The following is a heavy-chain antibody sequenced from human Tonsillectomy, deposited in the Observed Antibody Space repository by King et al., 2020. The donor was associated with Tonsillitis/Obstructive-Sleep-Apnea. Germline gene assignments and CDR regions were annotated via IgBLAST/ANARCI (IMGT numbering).Heavy chain of an antibody. J-gene: IGHJ6*03. CDR1: GFTVSSNY. CDR2: IYSGGST. D-gene: IGHD6-6*01. CDR3: ASPIAARPYYYYYMDV. Sequence: VQLVESGGGLIQPGGSLSLSCAASGFTVSSNYMSWVRQAPGKGLEWVSVIYSGGSTYYADSVKGRFTISRDNSKNTLYLQMNSLRAEDTAVYYCASPIAARPYYYYYMDVWGKGTTVTVSS. V-gene: IGHV3-53*01.